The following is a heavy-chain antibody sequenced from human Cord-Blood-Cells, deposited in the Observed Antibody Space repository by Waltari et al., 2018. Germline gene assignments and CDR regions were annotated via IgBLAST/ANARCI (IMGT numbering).Heavy chain of an antibody. Sequence: QVQLVRSGAEVKKPGASVKVSCKASGYTFTSYYMHSVRQAPGQGHEWMGIINPSGGSTSYAQKFQVRVTMTRDTSTSTVYMELSSLRSEDTAVYYCAREGNPAAATLDYWGQGTLVTVSS. CDR2: INPSGGST. J-gene: IGHJ4*02. CDR1: GYTFTSYY. V-gene: IGHV1-46*01. D-gene: IGHD6-13*01. CDR3: AREGNPAAATLDY.